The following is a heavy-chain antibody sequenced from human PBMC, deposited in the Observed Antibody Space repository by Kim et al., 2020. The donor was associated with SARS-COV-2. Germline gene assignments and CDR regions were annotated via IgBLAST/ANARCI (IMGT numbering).Heavy chain of an antibody. Sequence: ASVKVSCKASGYTFTSYAMHWVRQAPGQRLEWMGWINAGNGNTKYSQKFQGRVTITRDTSASTAYMELSSLRSEDTAVYYCASPLGNHEELWGGGYYYGMDVWGQGTTVTVSS. D-gene: IGHD5-18*01. CDR2: INAGNGNT. CDR3: ASPLGNHEELWGGGYYYGMDV. V-gene: IGHV1-3*01. CDR1: GYTFTSYA. J-gene: IGHJ6*02.